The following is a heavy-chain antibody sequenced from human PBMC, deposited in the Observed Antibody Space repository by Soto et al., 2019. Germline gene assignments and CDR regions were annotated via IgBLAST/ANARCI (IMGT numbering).Heavy chain of an antibody. CDR2: IYYGGSA. Sequence: SETLSLTCTVSCGSVSSGSYFWSWIRQPPGKGLEWIGYIYYGGSAKYSPSLKSRVTISIDTSTNQFSLKMTSVTAADTAVYFCARTPYSSSWFVRWFGPWGQGTLVTVSS. J-gene: IGHJ5*02. D-gene: IGHD6-13*01. CDR1: CGSVSSGSYF. V-gene: IGHV4-61*01. CDR3: ARTPYSSSWFVRWFGP.